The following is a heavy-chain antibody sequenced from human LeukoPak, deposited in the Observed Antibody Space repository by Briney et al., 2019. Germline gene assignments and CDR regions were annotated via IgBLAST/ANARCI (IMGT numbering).Heavy chain of an antibody. V-gene: IGHV5-51*01. Sequence: GESLKISCQGSGNNLTTYWIGWVRQMSGKGLEWMGIIYLGDSDTRYSPSFQGQVTFSADKSISTAYLQWSSLKASDTAMYYCARRTVKTGLSFDYWGQGTLVTVAS. J-gene: IGHJ4*02. D-gene: IGHD4-17*01. CDR2: IYLGDSDT. CDR3: ARRTVKTGLSFDY. CDR1: GNNLTTYW.